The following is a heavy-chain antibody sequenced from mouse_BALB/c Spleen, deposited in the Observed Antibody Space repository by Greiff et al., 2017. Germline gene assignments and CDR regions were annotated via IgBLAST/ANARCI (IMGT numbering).Heavy chain of an antibody. D-gene: IGHD1-3*01. J-gene: IGHJ2*01. CDR2: IYPGDGDT. V-gene: IGHV1-80*01. CDR1: GYAFSSYW. Sequence: QVQLKQSGAELVRPGSSVKISCKASGYAFSSYWMNWVKQRPGQGLEWIGQIYPGDGDTNYNGKFKGKATLTADKSSSTAYMQLSSLTSEDSAVYFCARGGSGFYYFDYWGQGTTLTVSS. CDR3: ARGGSGFYYFDY.